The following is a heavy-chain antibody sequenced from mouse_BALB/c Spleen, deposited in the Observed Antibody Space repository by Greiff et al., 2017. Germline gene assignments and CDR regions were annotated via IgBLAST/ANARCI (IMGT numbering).Heavy chain of an antibody. Sequence: EVQLVESGGGLVKPGGSLKLSCAASGFTFSDYYMYWVRQTPEKRLEWVATISDGGSYTYYPDSVKGRFTISRDNAKNNLYLQMSSLKSEDTAMYYCARVGYDEDFAYWGQGTLVTVSA. CDR1: GFTFSDYY. J-gene: IGHJ3*01. CDR2: ISDGGSYT. V-gene: IGHV5-4*02. D-gene: IGHD2-2*01. CDR3: ARVGYDEDFAY.